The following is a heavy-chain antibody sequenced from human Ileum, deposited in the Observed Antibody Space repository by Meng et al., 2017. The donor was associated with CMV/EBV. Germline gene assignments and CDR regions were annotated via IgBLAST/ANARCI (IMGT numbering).Heavy chain of an antibody. V-gene: IGHV4-34*01. CDR3: ARGGNYFWFDP. CDR1: GGSFSGYY. CDR2: MYQSGTT. D-gene: IGHD3-22*01. J-gene: IGHJ5*02. Sequence: SETLSLTCAVYGGSFSGYYWSWIRQPPGKGLEWIGSMYQSGTTYYSPSLNSRVTISVDTSKNQFSLKLSSVTAADTGVYYCARGGNYFWFDPWGQGTLVTVSS.